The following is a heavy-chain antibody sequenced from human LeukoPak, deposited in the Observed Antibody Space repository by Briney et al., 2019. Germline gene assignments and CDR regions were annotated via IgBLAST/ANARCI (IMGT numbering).Heavy chain of an antibody. CDR3: ARSVIVVGSFDY. Sequence: PSQTLSLTCTVSGGSISSGGYYWSWIRQHPGKGLEWIGYIYYSGSTYYNPSLKSRVTISVDTSKNQFSLKLSSVTAADTVVYYCARSVIVVGSFDYWGQGTLVTVSS. CDR2: IYYSGST. D-gene: IGHD3-22*01. V-gene: IGHV4-31*03. J-gene: IGHJ4*02. CDR1: GGSISSGGYY.